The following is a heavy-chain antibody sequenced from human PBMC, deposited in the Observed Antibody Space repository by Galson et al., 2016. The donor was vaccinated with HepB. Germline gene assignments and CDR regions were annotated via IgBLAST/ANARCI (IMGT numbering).Heavy chain of an antibody. V-gene: IGHV3-9*01. D-gene: IGHD3-22*01. CDR1: GFTFDDYA. CDR2: ISWNSGSI. Sequence: SLRLSCAASGFTFDDYAMHWVRQAPGKGLEWVSGISWNSGSIGYADSVKGRFTISRDNAKYSLYLQMNSLRAEDTALYYCAKDSEGGYYYDSSGYSQLFYGMDVWGQGTTVTVSS. J-gene: IGHJ6*02. CDR3: AKDSEGGYYYDSSGYSQLFYGMDV.